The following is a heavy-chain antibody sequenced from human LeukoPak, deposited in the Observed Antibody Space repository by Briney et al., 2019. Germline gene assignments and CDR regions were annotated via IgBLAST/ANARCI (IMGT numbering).Heavy chain of an antibody. J-gene: IGHJ4*02. CDR3: AKVYWGGYGSGSIDY. CDR2: ISYDGGIK. CDR1: GFTFSTYG. V-gene: IGHV3-30*18. Sequence: GRSLRLSCAASGFTFSTYGMHWVRQAPGKGLEWVAVISYDGGIKYFADSVKGRFTISRDDSKNTLYLQMNSLRPEDTAVYYCAKVYWGGYGSGSIDYWGQGTLVTVSS. D-gene: IGHD3-10*01.